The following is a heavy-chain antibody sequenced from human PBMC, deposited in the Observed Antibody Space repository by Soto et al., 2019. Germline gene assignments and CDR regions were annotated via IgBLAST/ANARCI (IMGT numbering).Heavy chain of an antibody. V-gene: IGHV1-69*13. CDR1: GGTFSSYA. J-gene: IGHJ6*02. Sequence: SVKVSCKASGGTFSSYAISWVRQAPGQGLEWMGGIIPIFGTANYAQKFQGRVTITADESTSTAYMELSSLRSEDTAVYYCARVKIVTTNYYYYYGMDVWGQGTTVTVS. CDR3: ARVKIVTTNYYYYYGMDV. CDR2: IIPIFGTA. D-gene: IGHD2-15*01.